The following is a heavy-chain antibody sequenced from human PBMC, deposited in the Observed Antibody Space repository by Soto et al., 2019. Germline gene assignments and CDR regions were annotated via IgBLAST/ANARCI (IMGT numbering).Heavy chain of an antibody. CDR2: IIPIFGTA. Sequence: ASVKVSCKASGGTFSSYAISWVRQAPGQGLEWMGGIIPIFGTANYAQKFQGRVTITADESTSTAYMELSSLRSEDTAVYYCARFLTAAEYYYGMDVWGQGTTVTVSS. CDR1: GGTFSSYA. V-gene: IGHV1-69*13. CDR3: ARFLTAAEYYYGMDV. J-gene: IGHJ6*02. D-gene: IGHD6-13*01.